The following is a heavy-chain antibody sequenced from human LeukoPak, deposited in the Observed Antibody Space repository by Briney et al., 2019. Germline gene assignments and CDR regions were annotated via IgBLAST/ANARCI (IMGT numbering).Heavy chain of an antibody. CDR2: IKQDGSEK. CDR1: GFTFSSCW. CDR3: ASSFLLYCSSTSCHLLYYYGMDV. D-gene: IGHD2-2*01. J-gene: IGHJ6*02. Sequence: GGSLRLSCAASGFTFSSCWMSWVRQAPGKGLEWVANIKQDGSEKYYVDSVKGRFTISRDNAKNSLYLQMNSLRAEDTAVYYCASSFLLYCSSTSCHLLYYYGMDVWGQGTTVTVSS. V-gene: IGHV3-7*02.